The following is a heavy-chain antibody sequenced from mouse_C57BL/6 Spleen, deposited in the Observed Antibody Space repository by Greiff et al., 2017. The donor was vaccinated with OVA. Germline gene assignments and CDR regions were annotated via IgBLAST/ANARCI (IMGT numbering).Heavy chain of an antibody. CDR3: ARGSTTVLIDY. D-gene: IGHD1-1*01. Sequence: VQLQQSGPELVKPGASVKISCKASGYAFSSSWMNWVKQRPGKGLEWIGRIYPGDGDTNYNGKFKGKATLTADKSSSTAYMQLSSLTSEDSAVYFCARGSTTVLIDYWGQGTTLTVSS. CDR1: GYAFSSSW. CDR2: IYPGDGDT. V-gene: IGHV1-82*01. J-gene: IGHJ2*01.